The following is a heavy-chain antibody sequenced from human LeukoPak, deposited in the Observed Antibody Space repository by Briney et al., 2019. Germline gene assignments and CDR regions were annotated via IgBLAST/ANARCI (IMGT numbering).Heavy chain of an antibody. D-gene: IGHD6-19*01. Sequence: PGGSLRLSCAASGFTFDDYAMHWVRQAPGKGLEWVSCISWNSGSIDYADSVKGRYTISRDNAKNSLYLQMNSLRAEDTAFYYCAKDIGNSGVNWFDPWGQGTLVTVSS. V-gene: IGHV3-9*01. CDR1: GFTFDDYA. CDR2: ISWNSGSI. J-gene: IGHJ5*02. CDR3: AKDIGNSGVNWFDP.